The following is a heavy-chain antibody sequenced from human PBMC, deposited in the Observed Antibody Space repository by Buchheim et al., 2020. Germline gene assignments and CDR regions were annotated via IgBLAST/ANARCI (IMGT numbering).Heavy chain of an antibody. CDR1: GFTFSSYA. CDR2: ISYDGSNK. CDR3: AREVAGREFYYYYYYGMDV. D-gene: IGHD3-10*01. Sequence: QVQLVESGGGVVQPGRSLRLSCAASGFTFSSYAMHWVRQAPGKGLEWVAVISYDGSNKYYADSVMGRFTISRDNSKNTPYLQMNSLRAEDTAVYYCAREVAGREFYYYYYYGMDVWGQGTT. V-gene: IGHV3-30*04. J-gene: IGHJ6*02.